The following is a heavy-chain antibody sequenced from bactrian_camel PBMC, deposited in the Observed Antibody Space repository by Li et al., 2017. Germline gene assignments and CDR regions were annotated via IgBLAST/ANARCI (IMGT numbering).Heavy chain of an antibody. J-gene: IGHJ4*01. CDR2: INFPNGDAT. CDR1: SVTYSSYS. D-gene: IGHD2*01. Sequence: HVQLVESGGGSVQAGGSLRLSCAASSVTYSSYSMYWVRQAPGKGLEWVSFINFPNGDATYYADSVKGRFTISRDNATNTAYLQMNSLKPEDTAVYYCVSLVGRPLVHLGTQVTVS. V-gene: IGHV3S1*01.